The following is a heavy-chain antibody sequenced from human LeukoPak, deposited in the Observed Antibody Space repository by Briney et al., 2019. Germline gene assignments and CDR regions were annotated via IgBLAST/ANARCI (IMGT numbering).Heavy chain of an antibody. J-gene: IGHJ4*02. V-gene: IGHV3-66*01. CDR2: IYSGGST. Sequence: PGRSLRLSCAASGFTVSSNYMSWVRQAPGKGLEWVSVIYSGGSTYYADSVKGRFTISRDNSKNTLYLQMNSLRAEDTAVYYCARDRYATSDYWGQGTLVTVSS. CDR1: GFTVSSNY. CDR3: ARDRYATSDY. D-gene: IGHD1-26*01.